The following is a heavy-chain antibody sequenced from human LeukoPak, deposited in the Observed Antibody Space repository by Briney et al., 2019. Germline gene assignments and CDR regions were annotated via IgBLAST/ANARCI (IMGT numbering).Heavy chain of an antibody. Sequence: ASETLSLTCAVYGGSFSGYYWSWIRQPPGKGLEWIGEINHSGSTNYNPSLKSRVTISVDTSKNQFSLKLSSVTAADTAVYYCARAGYDILTGSRLYNWFDPWGQGTLVTVSS. D-gene: IGHD3-9*01. CDR3: ARAGYDILTGSRLYNWFDP. CDR2: INHSGST. J-gene: IGHJ5*02. CDR1: GGSFSGYY. V-gene: IGHV4-34*01.